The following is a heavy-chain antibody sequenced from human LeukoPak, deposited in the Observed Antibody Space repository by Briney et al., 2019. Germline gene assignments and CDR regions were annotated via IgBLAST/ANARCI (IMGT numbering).Heavy chain of an antibody. CDR3: AKADSSGYYFEY. J-gene: IGHJ4*02. CDR1: GFTFSSYA. Sequence: PGGSLRLSCAASGFTFSSYAMSWVRQAPGKGLEWVSAISGSGGGTYYADSVKGRFTISGDNSKNTLYLQMNSLRAEDTAVYYCAKADSSGYYFEYWGQGTLVTVSS. CDR2: ISGSGGGT. D-gene: IGHD3-22*01. V-gene: IGHV3-23*01.